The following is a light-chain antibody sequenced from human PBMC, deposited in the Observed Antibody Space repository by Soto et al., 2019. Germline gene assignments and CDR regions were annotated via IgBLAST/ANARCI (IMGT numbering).Light chain of an antibody. CDR3: QQYGSSPRT. CDR2: GAS. V-gene: IGKV3-20*01. CDR1: QSVSSSY. J-gene: IGKJ1*01. Sequence: EIVLTQSPGTLSLSPGERATLSCRASQSVSSSYLAWYQQKPGQAPRLLIYGASSRATGIPDRFSGSGSGRDVTRTISRVEPEDFAVYYCQQYGSSPRTCGQGTKVEIK.